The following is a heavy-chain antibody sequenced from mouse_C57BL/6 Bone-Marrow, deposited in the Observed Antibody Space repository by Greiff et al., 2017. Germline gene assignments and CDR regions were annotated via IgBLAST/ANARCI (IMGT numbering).Heavy chain of an antibody. D-gene: IGHD1-1*01. J-gene: IGHJ4*01. CDR1: GYTFTSYW. CDR2: IDPSDSYT. CDR3: ARKEEYYYGSRYNYAVDY. V-gene: IGHV1-59*01. Sequence: QVQLQQPGAELVRPGTSVKLSCKASGYTFTSYWMHWVKQRPGQGLEWIGVIDPSDSYTNYNQNFKGKATLTVDTSSNTAYLQLSSLTSEDSAVFYYARKEEYYYGSRYNYAVDYWGQGTTVTVSS.